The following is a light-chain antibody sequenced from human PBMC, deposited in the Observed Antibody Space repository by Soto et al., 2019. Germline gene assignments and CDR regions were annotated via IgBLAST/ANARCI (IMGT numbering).Light chain of an antibody. J-gene: IGKJ2*01. CDR2: GAS. CDR3: QQYGTSPLYI. Sequence: EIVLTQSPGTLSLSPGERATFSCRASQSVSSSSLAWYQQKPGQAPRLLIYGASSRATGIPDRFSGSGSGTDFTLTISRLEPEDFAVYYCQQYGTSPLYIFGQGTKLEIK. CDR1: QSVSSSS. V-gene: IGKV3-20*01.